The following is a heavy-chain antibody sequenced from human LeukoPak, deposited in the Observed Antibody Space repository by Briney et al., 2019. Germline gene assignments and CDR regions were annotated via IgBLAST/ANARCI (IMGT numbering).Heavy chain of an antibody. CDR2: IIPIFGTA. D-gene: IGHD6-6*01. CDR1: GGTFSSYA. V-gene: IGHV1-69*13. J-gene: IGHJ4*02. CDR3: ARGLRRSDSSSCIDY. Sequence: SVKVSCKASGGTFSSYAISWVRQAPGQGLEWMGGIIPIFGTANYAQKFQGRVTITADESTSTAYMELSSLRSEDTAVYYCARGLRRSDSSSCIDYWGQGTLVTVSS.